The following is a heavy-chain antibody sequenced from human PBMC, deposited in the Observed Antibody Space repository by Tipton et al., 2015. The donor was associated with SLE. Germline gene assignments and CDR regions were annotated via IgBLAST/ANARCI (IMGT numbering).Heavy chain of an antibody. V-gene: IGHV4-59*12. CDR1: GGSISNYY. J-gene: IGHJ3*02. CDR3: ARDNIVVEIAKGAFDI. D-gene: IGHD2-21*01. Sequence: TLSLTCTVSGGSISNYYWSWIRQPPGKELEWIGCFYYSGSTYYNPSLKSRVTISVDTSKNQFSLKLSSVTAADTAVYYCARDNIVVEIAKGAFDIWGQGTMVTVSS. CDR2: FYYSGST.